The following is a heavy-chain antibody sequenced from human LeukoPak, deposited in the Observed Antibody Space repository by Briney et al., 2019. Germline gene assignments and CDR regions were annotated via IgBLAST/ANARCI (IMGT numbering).Heavy chain of an antibody. CDR2: ITGSSDST. Sequence: GGSLRLSCAASGFTFSSYAMSWVRQAPGKGLEWVSAITGSSDSTYYADSVKGRFTISRDSSKNTLYLQMNSLRAEDTAVYYCAKGSTNARPYYFDYWGQGTLVPVSS. V-gene: IGHV3-23*01. CDR3: AKGSTNARPYYFDY. J-gene: IGHJ4*02. D-gene: IGHD2-8*01. CDR1: GFTFSSYA.